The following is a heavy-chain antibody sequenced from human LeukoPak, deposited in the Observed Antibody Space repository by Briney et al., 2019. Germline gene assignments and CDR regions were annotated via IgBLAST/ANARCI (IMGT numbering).Heavy chain of an antibody. J-gene: IGHJ4*02. CDR1: GGSISSYY. CDR2: IYGST. V-gene: IGHV4-59*01. D-gene: IGHD6-19*01. CDR3: ARGGSGWHYFDY. Sequence: SETLSLTCTVSGGSISSYYWSWIRQPPGKGLEWIGYIYGSTNYNPSLKSRVTISVDRSKNRFSLKLSSVTAADTAVYYCARGGSGWHYFDYWGQGTLVTVSS.